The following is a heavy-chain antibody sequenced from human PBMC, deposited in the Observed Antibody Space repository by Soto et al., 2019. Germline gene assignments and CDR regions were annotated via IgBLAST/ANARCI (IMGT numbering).Heavy chain of an antibody. V-gene: IGHV3-23*01. D-gene: IGHD3-16*02. Sequence: GGSLRLSCAASGFTFSIFAMSWVRQSPGKGLEWVSTISGSGGSTYYADAVKGRFTISRDNSMGTLYLQMKSLRVEDTAIYYCTTRPRTFGILIGGHYWGQGAKVTVSS. CDR2: ISGSGGST. J-gene: IGHJ4*02. CDR3: TTRPRTFGILIGGHY. CDR1: GFTFSIFA.